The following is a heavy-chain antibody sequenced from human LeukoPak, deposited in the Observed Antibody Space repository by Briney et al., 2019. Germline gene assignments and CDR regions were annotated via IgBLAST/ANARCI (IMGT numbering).Heavy chain of an antibody. V-gene: IGHV3-7*01. J-gene: IGHJ4*02. D-gene: IGHD2-2*01. Sequence: GGSLRLSCAASGFTFSSYWMSWVRQAPGKGLEWVANIKQDGSEKYYVDSVKGRFTISRDNAKNSLYLQMNSLRAEDTAVYYCASRYCSSTSCSPVIDYWGQGTLVTVSP. CDR3: ASRYCSSTSCSPVIDY. CDR1: GFTFSSYW. CDR2: IKQDGSEK.